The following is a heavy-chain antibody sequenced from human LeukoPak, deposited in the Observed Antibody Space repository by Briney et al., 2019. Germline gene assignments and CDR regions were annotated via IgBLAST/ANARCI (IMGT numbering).Heavy chain of an antibody. Sequence: PSETLSLTCTVSGDSISTSNSYWGWIRQPPGKGLEWIGSIYYSGNTYYNASLKSRVTISVDTSKNQFSLKLSSVTAADTAVYYCARHLSTVTTFYYYYYMDVWGKGTTVTISS. CDR2: IYYSGNT. CDR3: ARHLSTVTTFYYYYYMDV. D-gene: IGHD4-17*01. J-gene: IGHJ6*03. V-gene: IGHV4-39*01. CDR1: GDSISTSNSY.